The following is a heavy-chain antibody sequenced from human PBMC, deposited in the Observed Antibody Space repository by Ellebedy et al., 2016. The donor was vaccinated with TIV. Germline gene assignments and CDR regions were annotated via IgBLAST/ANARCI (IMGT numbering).Heavy chain of an antibody. CDR2: ISTSGSDK. D-gene: IGHD2-21*02. V-gene: IGHV3-48*03. Sequence: PGGSLRLFCAASGFSFGSYEINWVRQAPGKGLEWVSYISTSGSDKYYADSVQGRFTMSRDNAKNSVSLQMNNLRVEDTAVYYCAAFCGGDCHSAELSAKYGMDVWGKGTTVIVSS. CDR3: AAFCGGDCHSAELSAKYGMDV. J-gene: IGHJ6*04. CDR1: GFSFGSYE.